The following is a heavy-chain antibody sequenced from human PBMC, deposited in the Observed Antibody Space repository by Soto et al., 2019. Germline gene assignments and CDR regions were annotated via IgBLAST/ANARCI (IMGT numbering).Heavy chain of an antibody. CDR1: GGSISSGYYY. Sequence: SETLSLTCSVSGGSISSGYYYWSWIRQPPGKGLEWIGNIYYSGNTYYNPSLKSRLIISIDTSKNQFSLKLSSVTAADTAVYYCARWGAGDFWSGYYRPLPSYYYYYGMDVWGQGTTVTVSS. V-gene: IGHV4-30-4*01. D-gene: IGHD3-3*01. CDR2: IYYSGNT. J-gene: IGHJ6*02. CDR3: ARWGAGDFWSGYYRPLPSYYYYYGMDV.